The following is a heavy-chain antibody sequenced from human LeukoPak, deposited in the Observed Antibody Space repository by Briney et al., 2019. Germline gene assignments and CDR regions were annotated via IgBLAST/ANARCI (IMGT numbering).Heavy chain of an antibody. CDR1: GFTFSSYS. CDR2: IRQDGSEK. J-gene: IGHJ1*01. V-gene: IGHV3-7*01. Sequence: PGGSLRLSCAASGFTFSSYSMNWVRQAPGKGLEWVANIRQDGSEKNYVDSVKGRFTISRDNAKNSLYLQMNSLRVEDTAVYFCMRQNRAYFSGHWGQGTVAPVSS. D-gene: IGHD3-3*01. CDR3: MRQNRAYFSGH.